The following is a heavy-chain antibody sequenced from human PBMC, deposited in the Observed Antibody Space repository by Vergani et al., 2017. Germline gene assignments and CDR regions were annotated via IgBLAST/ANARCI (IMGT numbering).Heavy chain of an antibody. Sequence: QVQLVQSGAEVKKPGASVKVSCKASGYTFTGYYMHWVRQAPGQGLEWMGWINPNSGGTNYAQKFQGRVTMTRDTSISTAYMELSSLRSDDTAVYYCARDRNGVVPAAMRYYYGMDVWGQGTTVTVSS. J-gene: IGHJ6*02. CDR1: GYTFTGYY. V-gene: IGHV1-2*02. D-gene: IGHD2-2*01. CDR2: INPNSGGT. CDR3: ARDRNGVVPAAMRYYYGMDV.